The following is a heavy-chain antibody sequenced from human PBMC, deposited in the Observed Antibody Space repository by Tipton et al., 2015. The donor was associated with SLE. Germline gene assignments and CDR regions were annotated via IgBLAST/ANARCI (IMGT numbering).Heavy chain of an antibody. Sequence: TLSLTCTVSGGSISSGGYYWSWIRQYPGKGLEWIGYISYSGSTNYNSSLKSRLTISMDTSKNQFSLKLTSVTAADTAVYYCARGDITSRSLDYWGQGTLVTVSS. CDR2: ISYSGST. D-gene: IGHD2-15*01. V-gene: IGHV4-31*03. J-gene: IGHJ4*02. CDR1: GGSISSGGYY. CDR3: ARGDITSRSLDY.